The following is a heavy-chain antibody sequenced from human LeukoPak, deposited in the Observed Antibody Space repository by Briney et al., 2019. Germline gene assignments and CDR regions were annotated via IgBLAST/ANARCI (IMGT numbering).Heavy chain of an antibody. V-gene: IGHV3-48*03. J-gene: IGHJ4*02. Sequence: PGGSLRLSCAASGFTFSSYEMNWVRQAPGKGLEWVSYISSGGGTIYYADSVKGRFTISRDNAKNSLYLQMNSLRAEDTAVYYCARSNRAYSGYEQTRFDYWGQGTLVTVSS. CDR3: ARSNRAYSGYEQTRFDY. CDR1: GFTFSSYE. CDR2: ISSGGGTI. D-gene: IGHD5-12*01.